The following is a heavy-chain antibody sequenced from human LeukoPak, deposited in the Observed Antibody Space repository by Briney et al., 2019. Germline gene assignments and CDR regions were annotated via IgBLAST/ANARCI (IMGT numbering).Heavy chain of an antibody. CDR3: ARGVTMTDY. D-gene: IGHD3-22*01. CDR1: GGSISSYY. Sequence: ASETLSLTCTVSGGSISSYYWSWIRQPPGKGLEWIGYIYYSGSTNYNPSLKSRVTISVDTSKNQFSLKLSSVTAADTAVYYCARGVTMTDYWGQGTLVTVSS. J-gene: IGHJ4*02. V-gene: IGHV4-59*08. CDR2: IYYSGST.